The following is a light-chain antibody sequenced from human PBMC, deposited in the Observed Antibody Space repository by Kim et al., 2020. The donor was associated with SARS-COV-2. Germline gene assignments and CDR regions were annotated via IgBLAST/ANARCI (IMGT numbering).Light chain of an antibody. CDR2: DVN. J-gene: IGLJ3*02. CDR3: SSYTTFNTWV. CDR1: SDALYDSWS. V-gene: IGLV2-14*03. Sequence: QSLPIAFTGISDALYDSWSVSWYHQHPGKAPNFLIYDVNFRPSGVSSRFSGSKSGDTASLIISGLQADDEADYYCSSYTTFNTWVFGGGTQLTVL.